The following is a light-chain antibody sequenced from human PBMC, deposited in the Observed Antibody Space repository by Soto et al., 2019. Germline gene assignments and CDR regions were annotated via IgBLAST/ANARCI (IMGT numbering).Light chain of an antibody. CDR2: EVN. V-gene: IGLV2-14*01. J-gene: IGLJ2*01. CDR3: ASYTSTNTLVV. Sequence: QSVLTQPASVSGSPGQSITISCTGTSSDVAGYNYVSWYQQHPGKAPKLMIYEVNNRPSEVSNRFSGSKSGNTASLTISGLQSEDEADYYCASYTSTNTLVVFGGGTKVTVL. CDR1: SSDVAGYNY.